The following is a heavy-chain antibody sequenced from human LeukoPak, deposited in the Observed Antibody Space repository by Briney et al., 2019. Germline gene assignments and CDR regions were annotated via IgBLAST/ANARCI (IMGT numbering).Heavy chain of an antibody. J-gene: IGHJ4*02. V-gene: IGHV1-69*01. CDR1: GGTFSSYA. Sequence: SVKVSCKASGGTFSSYAISWVRQAPGQGLEWMGGIIPVFGTANYAQKFQGRVTITADESTSTAYMELSSLTSGDTAVYYCARGGPMMKTNWGQGTLVTVSS. D-gene: IGHD3-22*01. CDR2: IIPVFGTA. CDR3: ARGGPMMKTN.